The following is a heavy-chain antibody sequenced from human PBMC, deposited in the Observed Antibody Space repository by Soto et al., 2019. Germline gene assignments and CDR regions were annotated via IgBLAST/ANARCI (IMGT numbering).Heavy chain of an antibody. V-gene: IGHV4-31*03. CDR2: IHYSGST. D-gene: IGHD2-2*01. CDR3: SIFGSTSCPNWFDP. J-gene: IGHJ5*02. CDR1: GGSISSGGYS. Sequence: SETLSLTCTVSGGSISSGGYSWTWIRRHPGKGLEWIGYIHYSGSTDYNPSLQSRITISADTTKNQFSLKLTSVTAADTSFYFCSIFGSTSCPNWFDPWGQGTLVTVSS.